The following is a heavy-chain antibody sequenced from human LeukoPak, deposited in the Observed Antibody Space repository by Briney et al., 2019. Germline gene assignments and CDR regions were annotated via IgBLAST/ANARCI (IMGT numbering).Heavy chain of an antibody. CDR1: GGTISSGDYY. CDR2: IYYSGST. Sequence: PSETLSLTCTVSGGTISSGDYYWGWIRQPPGKGLEWIGYIYYSGSTYYNPSLKSRVTISVDTSKNQFSLKLSSVTAADTAVYYCARDPMAAALFDYWGQGTLVTVSS. D-gene: IGHD6-13*01. CDR3: ARDPMAAALFDY. J-gene: IGHJ4*02. V-gene: IGHV4-30-4*08.